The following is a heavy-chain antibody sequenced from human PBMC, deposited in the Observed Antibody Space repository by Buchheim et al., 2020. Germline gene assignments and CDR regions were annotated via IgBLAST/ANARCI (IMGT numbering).Heavy chain of an antibody. CDR2: ISSSSSAV. CDR1: GFIFSSYS. D-gene: IGHD3-22*01. J-gene: IGHJ4*02. V-gene: IGHV3-48*01. Sequence: EVQLVESGGGLIQPGGSLRLSCAASGFIFSSYSMNWVRQAPGKGLEWVLYISSSSSAVYYADSVKGRFTISRDKAKNSLYLQMNSLRVEDTAVYYCARGVPHYDSSGYYQFDYWGQGTL. CDR3: ARGVPHYDSSGYYQFDY.